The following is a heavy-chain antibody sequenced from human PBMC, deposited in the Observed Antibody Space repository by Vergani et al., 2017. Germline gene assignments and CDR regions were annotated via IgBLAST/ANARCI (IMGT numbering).Heavy chain of an antibody. D-gene: IGHD3-22*01. J-gene: IGHJ1*01. CDR2: IRYDGTKR. CDR3: TKAGQYDSDNFHDS. V-gene: IGHV3-30*02. Sequence: QVQLVESGGGVVQPGGYLRLSCIASGFTFRIYGMHWVRQAPGKGLEWVAFIRYDGTKRFYGDSVKCRFTISRDNSQTTVFLQMNSLRVDDSALYYCTKAGQYDSDNFHDSWGQGALVTVAS. CDR1: GFTFRIYG.